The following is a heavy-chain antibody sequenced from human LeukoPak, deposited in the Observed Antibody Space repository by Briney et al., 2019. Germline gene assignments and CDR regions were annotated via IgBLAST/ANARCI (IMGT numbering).Heavy chain of an antibody. D-gene: IGHD2-8*01. Sequence: SETLSLTCAVYGGSFSGYYWSWIRQPPGKGLEWIGEINHSGSTNYNPSLRSRVTISVDTSKNQFSLKLSSVTAADTAVYYCARASGAYCTNGVCYHFDYWGQGTPVTVSS. V-gene: IGHV4-34*01. CDR3: ARASGAYCTNGVCYHFDY. CDR1: GGSFSGYY. J-gene: IGHJ4*02. CDR2: INHSGST.